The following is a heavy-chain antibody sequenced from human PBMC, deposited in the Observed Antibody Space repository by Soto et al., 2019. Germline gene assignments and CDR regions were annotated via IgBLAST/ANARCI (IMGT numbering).Heavy chain of an antibody. V-gene: IGHV3-48*03. Sequence: GWSLSLSCATSGFSFSDFEMHWVRQAPGKGLEWVSYISSGGTTKYYADSVKGRFTISRDNAKNSLFLQMNSLRAEDTAVYYCAREYYDILTSLYLNWFERWGQGTLVTVSS. CDR3: AREYYDILTSLYLNWFER. CDR2: ISSGGTTK. J-gene: IGHJ5*02. D-gene: IGHD3-9*01. CDR1: GFSFSDFE.